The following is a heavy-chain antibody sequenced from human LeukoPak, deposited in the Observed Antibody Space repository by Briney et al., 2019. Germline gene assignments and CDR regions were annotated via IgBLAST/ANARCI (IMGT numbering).Heavy chain of an antibody. D-gene: IGHD3-10*01. J-gene: IGHJ6*02. V-gene: IGHV1-46*01. CDR1: GYTFPSYY. CDR2: INPSGGST. CDR3: ARDVLSTMERGVIGYYYYGMDG. Sequence: ASVTVSCKSSGYTFPSYYMLWVRQAPGQGLEWMGIINPSGGSTSYAQKFQGRVTMTRDTSTSTVYMELSSLRSEDTAVYYCARDVLSTMERGVIGYYYYGMDGCGQGTAVTVSS.